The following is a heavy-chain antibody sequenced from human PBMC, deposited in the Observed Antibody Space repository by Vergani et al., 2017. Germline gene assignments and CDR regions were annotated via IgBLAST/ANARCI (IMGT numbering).Heavy chain of an antibody. V-gene: IGHV1-46*01. D-gene: IGHD1-26*01. CDR2: INPSGGST. Sequence: QVQLVQSGAEVKKPGASVKVSCKASGYTFTSYYMHWVRQAPGQGLEWMGIINPSGGSTSYAQKFQGRVTMTRDTSTSTVYMELSSLRSEDTAVYYCARDPLPVGRRSPPPYYFDYWGQGTLVTVSS. J-gene: IGHJ4*02. CDR3: ARDPLPVGRRSPPPYYFDY. CDR1: GYTFTSYY.